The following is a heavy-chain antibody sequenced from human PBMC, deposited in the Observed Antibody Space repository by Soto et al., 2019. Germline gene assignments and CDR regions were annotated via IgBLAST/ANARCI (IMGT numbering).Heavy chain of an antibody. CDR2: ISSSSSYI. V-gene: IGHV3-21*01. J-gene: IGHJ4*02. Sequence: GGSLRLSCAASGFTFSSYSMNWVRQAPGKGLEWVSSISSSSSYIYYADSVKGRFAISRANAKNSLYLQMNSLRAEDTAVYDWARRGSLWFGEQLVRPVDYWGQGTLVTVSS. D-gene: IGHD3-10*01. CDR1: GFTFSSYS. CDR3: ARRGSLWFGEQLVRPVDY.